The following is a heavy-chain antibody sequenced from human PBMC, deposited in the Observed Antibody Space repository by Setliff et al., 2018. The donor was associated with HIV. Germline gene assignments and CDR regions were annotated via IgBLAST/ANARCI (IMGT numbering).Heavy chain of an antibody. V-gene: IGHV4-39*01. Sequence: SETLSLTCTVSGGSVIISHYYWAWIRQPPGKGLEWIGSISYSGSTYYNPSLKSRIIISVDTSKNQFSLKLTSVTAADTAVYYCARDTEMVKEGTDYWGQGTLVTVS. CDR2: ISYSGST. J-gene: IGHJ4*02. D-gene: IGHD5-18*01. CDR3: ARDTEMVKEGTDY. CDR1: GGSVIISHYY.